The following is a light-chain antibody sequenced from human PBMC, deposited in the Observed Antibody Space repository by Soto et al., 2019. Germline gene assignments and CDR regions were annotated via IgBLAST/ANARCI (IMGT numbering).Light chain of an antibody. J-gene: IGLJ1*01. CDR3: RSYTTSSTLLYV. Sequence: QSALTQPASVSGSPGQSITISCTGTSSDVGGYNSVSWYQQHPGKAPKLMIYEVSNRPSGVSNRFSGSKSGNTASLPLYGLQAEHEADSYCRSYTTSSTLLYVFGTGTKLTVL. CDR1: SSDVGGYNS. V-gene: IGLV2-14*01. CDR2: EVS.